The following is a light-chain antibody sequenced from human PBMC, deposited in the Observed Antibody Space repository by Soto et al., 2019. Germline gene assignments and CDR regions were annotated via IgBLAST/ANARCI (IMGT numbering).Light chain of an antibody. V-gene: IGKV1-8*01. Sequence: AIRMTQSPSSFSASPGDRVTITCRASQDISNYLAWYQQKPGKAPELLIYAASSLQSGAPSRFSASGSGTDFTLTISSLQSEDFATYYCQHYYSYPHTFGQGTKLESK. CDR2: AAS. J-gene: IGKJ2*01. CDR3: QHYYSYPHT. CDR1: QDISNY.